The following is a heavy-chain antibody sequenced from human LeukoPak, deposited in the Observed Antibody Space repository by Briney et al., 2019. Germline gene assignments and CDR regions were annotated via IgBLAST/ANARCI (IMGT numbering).Heavy chain of an antibody. CDR1: GFTFSSYA. CDR3: AKTRPLDSSSWSHGDY. CDR2: IGSNGGST. J-gene: IGHJ4*02. V-gene: IGHV3-23*01. D-gene: IGHD6-13*01. Sequence: GGSLRLSCSASGFTFSSYAINWVRQASGKGLEWVSAIGSNGGSTYYADSVKGRFTISRDNSKNTLYLQMNSLRAEDTAVYYCAKTRPLDSSSWSHGDYWGQGTLVTVSS.